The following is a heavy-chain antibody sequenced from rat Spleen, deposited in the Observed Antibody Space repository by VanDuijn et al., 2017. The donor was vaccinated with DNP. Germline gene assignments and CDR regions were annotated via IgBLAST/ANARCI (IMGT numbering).Heavy chain of an antibody. CDR1: GFTFSYYW. D-gene: IGHD1-12*02. CDR3: TRVGDLHDGGDGDALDA. V-gene: IGHV5-31*01. CDR2: ITSGAGTT. J-gene: IGHJ4*01. Sequence: EVSLVESGGDLVQPGGSLKLSCVASGFTFSYYWMTWIRQVPGKGLEWIASITSGAGTTSYADSVKGRFTVSRDDAGNTLYLQMNSLRSEDTATYYCTRVGDLHDGGDGDALDAWGQGTSVTVSS.